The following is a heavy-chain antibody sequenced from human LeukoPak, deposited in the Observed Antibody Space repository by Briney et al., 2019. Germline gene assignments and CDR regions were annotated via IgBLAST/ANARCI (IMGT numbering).Heavy chain of an antibody. D-gene: IGHD5-12*01. Sequence: PGGSLRLSCAVSGFTFSNYVMSWVRQAPGKGLEWVSGIIGSGDITYYVDSVKGRFTISRDNSKNTLYLQMSTLRADDTGVYYCARAARGYHYWGQGTLVTVSS. CDR3: ARAARGYHY. V-gene: IGHV3-23*01. J-gene: IGHJ4*02. CDR1: GFTFSNYV. CDR2: IIGSGDIT.